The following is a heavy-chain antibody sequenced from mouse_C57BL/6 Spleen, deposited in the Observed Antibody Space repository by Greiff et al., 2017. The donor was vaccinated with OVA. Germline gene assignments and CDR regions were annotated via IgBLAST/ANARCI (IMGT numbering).Heavy chain of an antibody. Sequence: QVQLKESGPELVKPGASVKISCKASGYAFSSSWMNWVKQRPGKGLEWIGRIYPGDGDTNYNGKFKGKATLTAEKSSSTAYMQLSSLTSEDSAVYFCAREGTIYYGNYGGYWGQGTTLTVSS. CDR3: AREGTIYYGNYGGY. J-gene: IGHJ2*01. CDR2: IYPGDGDT. D-gene: IGHD2-1*01. V-gene: IGHV1-82*01. CDR1: GYAFSSSW.